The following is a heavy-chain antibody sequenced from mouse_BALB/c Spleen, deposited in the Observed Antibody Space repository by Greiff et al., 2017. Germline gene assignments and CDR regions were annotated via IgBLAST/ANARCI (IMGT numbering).Heavy chain of an antibody. D-gene: IGHD2-1*01. Sequence: QVQLQPSGAELVRPGASVTLSCKASGYTFTDYEMHWVKQTPVHGLEWIGAIDPETGGTAYNQKFKGKATLTADKSSSTAYMELRSLTSEDSAVYYCTRLGNYDYWGQGTTLTVSS. CDR3: TRLGNYDY. CDR2: IDPETGGT. CDR1: GYTFTDYE. V-gene: IGHV1-15*01. J-gene: IGHJ2*01.